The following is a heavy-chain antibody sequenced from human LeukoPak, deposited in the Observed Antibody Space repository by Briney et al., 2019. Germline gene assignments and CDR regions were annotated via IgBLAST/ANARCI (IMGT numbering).Heavy chain of an antibody. CDR2: MNPNSGNT. J-gene: IGHJ6*03. D-gene: IGHD3-10*01. CDR1: GYTFTSYY. Sequence: ASVKVSCKASGYTFTSYYMHWVRQAPGQGLEWMGWMNPNSGNTGYAQKFQGRVTMTRNTSISTAYMELSSLRSEDTAVYYCAREGVLWFGELFPYYYYFMDVWGKGTTVTVSS. V-gene: IGHV1-8*02. CDR3: AREGVLWFGELFPYYYYFMDV.